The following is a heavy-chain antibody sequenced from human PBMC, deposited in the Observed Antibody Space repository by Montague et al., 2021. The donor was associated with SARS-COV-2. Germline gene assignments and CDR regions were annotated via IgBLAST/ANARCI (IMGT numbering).Heavy chain of an antibody. CDR2: ISYSGRT. CDR3: ASSYYYGSGTYVYNYYMDV. Sequence: SETLSLTCTVSGGSVSSSPYYWGWIRQPPGRGREWVGSISYSGRTYFSPSLKSRLTISVDSSENQFSLRLSSVTAAGTAVYYCASSYYYGSGTYVYNYYMDVWGKGTTVTVSS. J-gene: IGHJ6*03. V-gene: IGHV4-39*01. D-gene: IGHD3-10*01. CDR1: GGSVSSSPYY.